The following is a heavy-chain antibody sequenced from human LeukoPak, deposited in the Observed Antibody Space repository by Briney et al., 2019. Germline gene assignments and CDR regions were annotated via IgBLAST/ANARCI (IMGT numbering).Heavy chain of an antibody. CDR2: ISGGGGTT. CDR1: GFTFRSYA. J-gene: IGHJ6*02. CDR3: AKEFYFATAV. Sequence: GGSLRLSCAASGFTFRSYAMSWVRQAPGKGLEWVSAISGGGGTTHYADSVKGRFTISRDNSKNTLYLQMDSLRAEDTAVYYCAKEFYFATAVWGQGTTVTVSS. D-gene: IGHD2-15*01. V-gene: IGHV3-23*01.